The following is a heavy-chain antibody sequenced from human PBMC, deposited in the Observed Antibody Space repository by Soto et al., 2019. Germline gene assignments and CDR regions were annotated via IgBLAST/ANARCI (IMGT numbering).Heavy chain of an antibody. D-gene: IGHD3-9*01. Sequence: QVQLQESGPGLVKPSETLSLTCTVSGGSISSYYWSWIRQPPGKGLEWIGYIYYSGSTNYNPSLKSRVTISVDTSKNQSSLKLSSVTAADTAVYYCARDGGPLTYYDILTGPMDVWGKGTTVTVSS. CDR1: GGSISSYY. CDR2: IYYSGST. J-gene: IGHJ6*03. CDR3: ARDGGPLTYYDILTGPMDV. V-gene: IGHV4-59*01.